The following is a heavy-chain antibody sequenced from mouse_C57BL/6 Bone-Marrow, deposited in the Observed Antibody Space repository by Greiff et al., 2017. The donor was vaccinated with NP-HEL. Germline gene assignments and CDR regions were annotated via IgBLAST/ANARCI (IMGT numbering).Heavy chain of an antibody. CDR2: IYPRSGNT. CDR1: GYTFTSYG. J-gene: IGHJ3*01. Sequence: VQLQQSGAELARPGASVKLSCKASGYTFTSYGISWVKQRTGQGLEWIGEIYPRSGNTYYNEKFKGKATLTADKSSSTTYMELRSLTSEDSAVYVVARRGSTVVGRGFAYWGQGTLVTVSA. CDR3: ARRGSTVVGRGFAY. D-gene: IGHD1-1*01. V-gene: IGHV1-81*01.